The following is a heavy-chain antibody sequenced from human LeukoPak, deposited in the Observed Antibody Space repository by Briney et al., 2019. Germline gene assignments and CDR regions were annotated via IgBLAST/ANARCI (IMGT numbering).Heavy chain of an antibody. Sequence: SETLSLTCTVSGGSISSYYWSWIRQPPGKGLEWIGYIYYSGSTNYNPSLKSRVTISVDTSKNQFSLKLSSVTAAGTAVYYCARGGGNPIFDYWGQGTLVTVSS. CDR2: IYYSGST. CDR1: GGSISSYY. CDR3: ARGGGNPIFDY. J-gene: IGHJ4*02. D-gene: IGHD4-23*01. V-gene: IGHV4-59*01.